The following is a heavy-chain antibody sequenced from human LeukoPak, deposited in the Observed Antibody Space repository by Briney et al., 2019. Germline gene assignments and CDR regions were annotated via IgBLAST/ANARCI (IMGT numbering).Heavy chain of an antibody. D-gene: IGHD1-26*01. CDR2: ISSSSSYI. Sequence: GGSLRLSCAASGFTFSSYSMNWVRQAPGKGLEWVLSISSSSSYIYYADSVKGRFTISRDNAKNSLYLQMNSLRAEDTAVYYCARDGSGSQEFDYWGQGTLVTVSS. CDR3: ARDGSGSQEFDY. V-gene: IGHV3-21*01. J-gene: IGHJ4*02. CDR1: GFTFSSYS.